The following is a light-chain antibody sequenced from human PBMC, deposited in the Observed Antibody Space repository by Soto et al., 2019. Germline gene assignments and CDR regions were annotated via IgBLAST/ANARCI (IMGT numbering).Light chain of an antibody. V-gene: IGLV2-23*01. Sequence: QSALTQPASVSGAPGQSITISCTGTSTDVGSYNHVSWYQQQPGKAPKLMIYGDSNRPSGVSHRFSGSKSGNTASLTISGLQAEDEADYYCCSYAGSSTPVVFGGGTKLTVL. CDR2: GDS. J-gene: IGLJ2*01. CDR3: CSYAGSSTPVV. CDR1: STDVGSYNH.